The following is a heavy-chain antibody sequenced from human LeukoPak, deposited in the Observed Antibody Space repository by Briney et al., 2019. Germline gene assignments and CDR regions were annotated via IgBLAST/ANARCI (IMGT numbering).Heavy chain of an antibody. Sequence: SETLSLTCTLSGGSISSYYWSWIRQPPGKGLDGIGYIYTSGSTNYNPSLKSRVTISVDTSKNQFSLKLSSVTATDTAVYYCARMMLYYDFWSPNPGGMDVWGKGTTVTVSS. J-gene: IGHJ6*04. CDR3: ARMMLYYDFWSPNPGGMDV. CDR1: GGSISSYY. CDR2: IYTSGST. D-gene: IGHD3-3*01. V-gene: IGHV4-4*09.